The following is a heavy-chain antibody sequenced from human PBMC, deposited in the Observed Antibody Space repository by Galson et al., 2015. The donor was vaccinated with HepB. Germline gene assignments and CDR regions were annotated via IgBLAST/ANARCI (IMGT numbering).Heavy chain of an antibody. CDR2: IEPDGSEK. D-gene: IGHD1-1*01. CDR3: TREYDPSDRPLWYFDL. J-gene: IGHJ2*01. V-gene: IGHV3-7*01. Sequence: SLRLSCAASGLTFSIYWMTWVRQVPGKGLEWVATIEPDGSEKYYVDSVKGRLTISRDNVKNSLYLQMNSLRAEDTAVYYCTREYDPSDRPLWYFDLWGRGTLVTVSS. CDR1: GLTFSIYW.